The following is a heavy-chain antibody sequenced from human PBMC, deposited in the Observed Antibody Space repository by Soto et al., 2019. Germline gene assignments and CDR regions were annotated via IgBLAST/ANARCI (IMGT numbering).Heavy chain of an antibody. D-gene: IGHD1-7*01. J-gene: IGHJ4*02. V-gene: IGHV3-74*01. Sequence: EVQLVESGGGLVQPGGSLRLSCAASGFTFSNYWMHWVRQAPGKGLVWVSRINSDGSSASYADSVKGRFTISRDNAKNTLYLQMTSMRAEDTAVYYCARDTLELLYYFDYWGQGTLVTVSS. CDR2: INSDGSSA. CDR1: GFTFSNYW. CDR3: ARDTLELLYYFDY.